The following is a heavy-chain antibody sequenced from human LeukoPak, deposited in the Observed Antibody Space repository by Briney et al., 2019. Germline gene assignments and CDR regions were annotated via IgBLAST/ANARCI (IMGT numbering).Heavy chain of an antibody. CDR1: GGTFSSYA. J-gene: IGHJ4*02. CDR2: IIPIFGTA. V-gene: IGHV1-69*05. CDR3: AREVRCGGDCYSDY. Sequence: ASVKVSCKASGGTFSSYAISWVRQAPGQGLEWMGRIIPIFGTANYAQKFQSRVTITTDESTSTAYMELSSLRSEDTAVYYCAREVRCGGDCYSDYWGQGTLVTVSS. D-gene: IGHD2-21*02.